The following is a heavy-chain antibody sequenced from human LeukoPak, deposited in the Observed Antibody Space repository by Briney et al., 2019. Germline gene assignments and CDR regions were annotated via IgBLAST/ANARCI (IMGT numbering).Heavy chain of an antibody. Sequence: GASVKVSCKASGYTFPAKGFSWFGQPPGQGLEWMGWLSAYNGNTNYAQKLQGRVTMTTDTSTSTAYMELRSLRSDDTAVYYCARYYYDSSGYPGPFDYWGQGTLVTVSS. V-gene: IGHV1-18*01. D-gene: IGHD3-22*01. CDR3: ARYYYDSSGYPGPFDY. CDR2: LSAYNGNT. CDR1: GYTFPAKG. J-gene: IGHJ4*02.